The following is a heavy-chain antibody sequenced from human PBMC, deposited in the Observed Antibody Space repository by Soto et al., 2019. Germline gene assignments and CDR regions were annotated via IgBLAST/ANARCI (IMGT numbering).Heavy chain of an antibody. CDR1: GFPFSDYA. J-gene: IGHJ5*02. CDR3: VKDLKCCASGPCDAEGRDPRGNKWFDP. CDR2: LSASGTNT. V-gene: IGHV3-23*01. Sequence: DVHLLESGGDLVQPGGSLRLSCAASGFPFSDYAMGWVRQAPGRGLEWVSALSASGTNTHYADSVKGRFTISRDNSKNPVYLQMNSRRAEDTANYYCVKDLKCCASGPCDAEGRDPRGNKWFDPWGQGTLVTVSS. D-gene: IGHD3-10*01.